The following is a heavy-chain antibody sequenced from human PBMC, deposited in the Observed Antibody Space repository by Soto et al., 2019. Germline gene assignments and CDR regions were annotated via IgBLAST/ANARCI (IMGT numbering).Heavy chain of an antibody. V-gene: IGHV3-23*01. CDR1: GFTFSHYP. Sequence: EVQVSESGGGLVQPGGSLRLSCATSGFTFSHYPMNWVRQAPGKGLEWVSGKSAGGDRTYYADSVKGRFTIFRDNSKNSVSLQMNSLRVEDTAVYYCARRVWGQGTLVTVSS. J-gene: IGHJ4*02. CDR3: ARRV. CDR2: KSAGGDRT.